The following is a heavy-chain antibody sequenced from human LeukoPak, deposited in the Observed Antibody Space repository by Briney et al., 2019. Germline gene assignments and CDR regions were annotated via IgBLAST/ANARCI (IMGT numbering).Heavy chain of an antibody. CDR2: INHSGST. Sequence: SETLSLICAVYGGSFSGYYWSWIRQPPGKGLEWIGEINHSGSTNYNPSLKSRVTISVDTSKNQFSLKLSSVTAADTAVYYCARGRPRYSSSWYPEYFQHWGQGTLVTVSS. CDR3: ARGRPRYSSSWYPEYFQH. CDR1: GGSFSGYY. D-gene: IGHD6-13*01. V-gene: IGHV4-34*01. J-gene: IGHJ1*01.